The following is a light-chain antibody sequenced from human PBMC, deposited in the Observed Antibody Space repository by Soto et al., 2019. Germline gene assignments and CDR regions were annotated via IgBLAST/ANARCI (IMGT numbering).Light chain of an antibody. J-gene: IGKJ3*01. CDR2: GAS. V-gene: IGKV3-20*01. CDR1: QSVSNDY. Sequence: EVVLTQSPGTLSLSLGERATLSCRASQSVSNDYLAWYQQKPGQAPRLLIHGASSRAIGIPDRFSGGGSGTDFTLTISRLEPEDFAVYYCQHYGISVPITFGPGTKVDL. CDR3: QHYGISVPIT.